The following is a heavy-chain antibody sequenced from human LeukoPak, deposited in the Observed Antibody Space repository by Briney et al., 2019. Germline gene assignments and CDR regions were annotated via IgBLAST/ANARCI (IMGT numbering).Heavy chain of an antibody. D-gene: IGHD6-6*01. CDR2: INSNSGGT. J-gene: IGHJ4*02. CDR3: ARSLVD. V-gene: IGHV1-2*02. Sequence: ASVKVSCKASGYTFTSYGISWVRQAPGQGLEWMGWINSNSGGTKYAQKFQGRIIMTRDTSIRTGYMELSSLRSDDTAVYYCARSLVDWGRGTLVTVSS. CDR1: GYTFTSYG.